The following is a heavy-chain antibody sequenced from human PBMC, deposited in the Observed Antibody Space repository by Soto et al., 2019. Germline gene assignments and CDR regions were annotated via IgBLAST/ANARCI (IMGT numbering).Heavy chain of an antibody. D-gene: IGHD3-16*02. J-gene: IGHJ4*02. CDR3: ARVGGGNTFVGVIVFDY. Sequence: EVQLVESGGGLVKPGGSLRLSCAASGFTFSSYSMNWVRQAPGKGLEWVSSISSSCSYIYYADSVKGRFTISRDSAKNAICLQFNSLRSKDTAMDYYARVGGGNTFVGVIVFDYWGQGTLVTVSS. CDR1: GFTFSSYS. CDR2: ISSSCSYI. V-gene: IGHV3-21*04.